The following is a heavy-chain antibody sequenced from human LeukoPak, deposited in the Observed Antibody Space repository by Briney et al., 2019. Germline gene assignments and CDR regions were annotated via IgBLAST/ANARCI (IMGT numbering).Heavy chain of an antibody. J-gene: IGHJ4*02. CDR3: AREIYGDYDGGDY. D-gene: IGHD4-17*01. V-gene: IGHV4-30-2*01. CDR1: GGSISSGGYY. CDR2: IYYSGST. Sequence: SQTLSLTCTVSGGSISSGGYYWSWIRQPPGKGLEWIGYIYYSGSTYYNPSLKSRVTISVDTSKNQFSLKLSSVTAADTAVYYCAREIYGDYDGGDYWGQGTLVTVSS.